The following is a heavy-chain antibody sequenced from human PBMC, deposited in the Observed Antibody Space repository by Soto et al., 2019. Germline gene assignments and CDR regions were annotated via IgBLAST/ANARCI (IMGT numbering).Heavy chain of an antibody. D-gene: IGHD3-22*01. J-gene: IGHJ5*02. CDR3: ARDVLSYNYYDSSGYYPSWFDP. CDR2: IIPIFGTA. V-gene: IGHV1-69*13. Sequence: SVKVSCKASGGTFSSYAISWVRQAPGQGLEWMGGIIPIFGTANYAQKFQGRVTITADESTSTAYMELSSLRSEDTAVYYCARDVLSYNYYDSSGYYPSWFDPWGQGTLVTVSS. CDR1: GGTFSSYA.